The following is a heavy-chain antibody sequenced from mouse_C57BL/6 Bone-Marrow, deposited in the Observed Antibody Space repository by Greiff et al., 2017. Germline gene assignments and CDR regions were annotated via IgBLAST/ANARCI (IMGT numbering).Heavy chain of an antibody. CDR1: GYTFTSYW. Sequence: QVQLQQPGAELVRPGTSVKSSCKASGYTFTSYWMHWVKQRPGQGLEWIGVIDPSDSYTNYNQKFKGKATLTVDTSSSTAYMQLSSLTSEDSAVYYCAGGRYQYYFDYWGQGTTLTVSS. J-gene: IGHJ2*01. CDR3: AGGRYQYYFDY. V-gene: IGHV1-59*01. D-gene: IGHD1-1*01. CDR2: IDPSDSYT.